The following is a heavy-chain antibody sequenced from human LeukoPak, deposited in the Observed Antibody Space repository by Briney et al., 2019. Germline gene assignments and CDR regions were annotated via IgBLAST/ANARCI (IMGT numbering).Heavy chain of an antibody. CDR3: ARWVDSSGYYGYFDY. V-gene: IGHV1-2*02. CDR2: INPNSGGT. CDR1: GYTFTGYY. J-gene: IGHJ4*02. Sequence: ASVKVSCKASGYTFTGYYMHWVRQAPGQGLQWMGWINPNSGGTNYAQKFQGRVTMTRDTSISTAYMELSRLRSDDTAVYYCARWVDSSGYYGYFDYWGQGTLLTVSS. D-gene: IGHD3-22*01.